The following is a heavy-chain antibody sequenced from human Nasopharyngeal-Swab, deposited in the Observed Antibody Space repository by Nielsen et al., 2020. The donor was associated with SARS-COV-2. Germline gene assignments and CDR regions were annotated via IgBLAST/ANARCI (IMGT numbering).Heavy chain of an antibody. V-gene: IGHV4-4*02. Sequence: SETLSLTCAVSGGSISSSNWWSWVRQPPGKGLEWSGEIYHSGSTDYNPSLKRRVTISVDKSKNQCPPKLSYVTAADTAVYYCARDPEADSSGLYWGQGTLVTVSS. J-gene: IGHJ4*02. D-gene: IGHD6-19*01. CDR3: ARDPEADSSGLY. CDR2: IYHSGST. CDR1: GGSISSSNW.